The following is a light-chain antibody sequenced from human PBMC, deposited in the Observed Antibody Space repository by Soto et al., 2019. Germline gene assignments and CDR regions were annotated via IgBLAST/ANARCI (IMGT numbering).Light chain of an antibody. CDR3: QQYDTSPYT. CDR2: ATS. V-gene: IGKV3-20*01. J-gene: IGKJ3*01. CDR1: QSISSSY. Sequence: EIVLTQSPGTLSLSPGERATLSCRASQSISSSYLAWYQHKPGQAPRLLLFATSIRATRIPDRISGSGSGTDFTLSISRLEADDFALYYWQQYDTSPYTFGPGTKVDIK.